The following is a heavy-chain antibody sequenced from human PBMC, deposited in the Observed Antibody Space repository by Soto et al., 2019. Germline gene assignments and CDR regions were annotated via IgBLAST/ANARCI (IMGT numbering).Heavy chain of an antibody. J-gene: IGHJ4*02. V-gene: IGHV1-69*02. D-gene: IGHD6-6*01. CDR1: GGTFSSYT. CDR2: IIPILGIA. Sequence: QVQLVQSGAEVKKPGSSVKVSCKASGGTFSSYTISWVRQAPGQGLEWMGRIIPILGIANYAQKFQGRVTITADKSTSTVYMELSSLRSEDTAVYYCARSPSARRHKYYFDYWGQGTLVTVSS. CDR3: ARSPSARRHKYYFDY.